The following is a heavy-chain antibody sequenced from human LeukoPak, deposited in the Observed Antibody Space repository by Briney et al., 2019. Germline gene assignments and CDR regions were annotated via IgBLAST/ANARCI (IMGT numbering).Heavy chain of an antibody. CDR3: ARAGRYCSGGSCYSSEFDY. Sequence: PSETLSLTCTVSGGSISSGRYYWSWIRQPAGKGLEGIGRIYTSGSTNYNPSLKSRVTISVDTSKNQFSLKLSSVTAADTAVYYCARAGRYCSGGSCYSSEFDYWGQGTLVTVSS. V-gene: IGHV4-61*02. CDR2: IYTSGST. J-gene: IGHJ4*02. CDR1: GGSISSGRYY. D-gene: IGHD2-15*01.